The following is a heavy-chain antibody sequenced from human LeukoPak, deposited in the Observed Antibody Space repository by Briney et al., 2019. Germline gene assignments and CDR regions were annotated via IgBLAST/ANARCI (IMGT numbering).Heavy chain of an antibody. D-gene: IGHD3-10*01. V-gene: IGHV3-74*01. CDR3: ARLRRYSSGSYRFYYMDV. Sequence: GGSLSLSCAASGFTFSIYWMHWARQAPGKGLVWVSRINSDGSSTSYAHSVKGRFTISRDNAKNTLHLQMNSLRAEDTGVDYCARLRRYSSGSYRFYYMDVWGKGTTVTVSS. J-gene: IGHJ6*03. CDR2: INSDGSST. CDR1: GFTFSIYW.